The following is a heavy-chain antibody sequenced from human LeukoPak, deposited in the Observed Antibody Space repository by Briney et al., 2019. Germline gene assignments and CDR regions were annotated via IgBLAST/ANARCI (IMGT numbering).Heavy chain of an antibody. J-gene: IGHJ4*02. CDR1: GFTFSSYW. CDR3: AADQRYAFDY. D-gene: IGHD3-9*01. Sequence: GGSLRLSCAASGFTFSSYWMSWVRQAPGKGLEWVANIKQDGSEKYYVDSVKGRVTISRDDGKNTLYLHMNSLRDDDTAVYYCAADQRYAFDYWGQGILVTVSS. V-gene: IGHV3-7*04. CDR2: IKQDGSEK.